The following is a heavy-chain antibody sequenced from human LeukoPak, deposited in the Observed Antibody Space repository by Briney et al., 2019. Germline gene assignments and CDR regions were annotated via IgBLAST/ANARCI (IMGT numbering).Heavy chain of an antibody. CDR2: IGTAGDT. V-gene: IGHV3-13*04. D-gene: IGHD4-17*01. CDR1: GFTFSSYD. Sequence: GGSLRLSCAASGFTFSSYDMHWVRQATGKGLEWVSAIGTAGDTYYPGSVKGRFTISRENAKNSLYLQMNGLRDEDTAVYYCARDRGTFTVTTDYFDYWGQGTLVTVSS. CDR3: ARDRGTFTVTTDYFDY. J-gene: IGHJ4*02.